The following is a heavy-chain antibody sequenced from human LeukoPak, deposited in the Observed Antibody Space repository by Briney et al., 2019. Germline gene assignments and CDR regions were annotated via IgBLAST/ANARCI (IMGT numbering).Heavy chain of an antibody. Sequence: PGGSLRLSCTASGFTVSSYAMSWVRQAPGKGLEWVSGIIGSGGSTYYADSVKGRFTISRDNSKNTLYLQMNSLRAEDTAVYYCAKERGTAMVRSYYMDVWGKGTTVTVSS. D-gene: IGHD5-18*01. CDR1: GFTVSSYA. CDR2: IIGSGGST. V-gene: IGHV3-23*01. J-gene: IGHJ6*03. CDR3: AKERGTAMVRSYYMDV.